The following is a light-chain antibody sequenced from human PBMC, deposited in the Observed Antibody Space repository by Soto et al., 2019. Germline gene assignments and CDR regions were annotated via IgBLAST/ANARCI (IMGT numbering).Light chain of an antibody. Sequence: SYELTQPPSVSVAPGQTARITCGGTNIGSKSVHWYQQKPGQAPVMVVYDDSDRPSGIPERFSGSNSGNTATLTISRVAAGDEADYYCQVWDSSSDHVVFGGGTKVTVL. CDR1: NIGSKS. V-gene: IGLV3-21*02. CDR2: DDS. J-gene: IGLJ2*01. CDR3: QVWDSSSDHVV.